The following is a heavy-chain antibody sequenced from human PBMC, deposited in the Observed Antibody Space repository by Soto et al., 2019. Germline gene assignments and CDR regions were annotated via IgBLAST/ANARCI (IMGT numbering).Heavy chain of an antibody. V-gene: IGHV4-30-2*01. Sequence: QLQLQESGSGLVKPSQTLSLTCAVSGGSISSGGYSWRWIRQPPGKGLEWIGYIYHSGSNYYNPFLKSIVTISVDRTKNQCSLQLSSVTAAETAVYYCARVPAPWGQGTLVTVSS. CDR2: IYHSGSN. J-gene: IGHJ5*02. CDR1: GGSISSGGYS. CDR3: ARVPAP.